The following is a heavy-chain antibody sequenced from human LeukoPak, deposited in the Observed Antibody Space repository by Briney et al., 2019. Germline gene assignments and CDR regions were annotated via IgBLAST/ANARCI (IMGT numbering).Heavy chain of an antibody. CDR2: VYYSGST. J-gene: IGHJ4*02. CDR1: GGSISSFY. Sequence: PSETLSLTCTVSGGSISSFYWSWIRQPPGKGLEWIGCVYYSGSTNYNPSLKSRVTISVDTSKNQFSLKLSSVTAADTAVYYCAKPPYSSDFYLWGQGTLVTVSS. CDR3: AKPPYSSDFYL. D-gene: IGHD6-19*01. V-gene: IGHV4-59*01.